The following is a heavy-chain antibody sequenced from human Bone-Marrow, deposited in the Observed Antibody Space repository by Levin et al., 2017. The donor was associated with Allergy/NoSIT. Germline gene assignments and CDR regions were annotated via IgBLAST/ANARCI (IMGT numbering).Heavy chain of an antibody. CDR3: TTILVYYYDSSGYPDS. CDR2: IKSKIDGGTT. V-gene: IGHV3-15*01. CDR1: GFTFSSAW. J-gene: IGHJ4*02. Sequence: GGSLRLSCAGSGFTFSSAWMSWVRQAPGKGLEWIGRIKSKIDGGTTEYAEAVKGRFTISRDDSENTLYLQMNSLKSEDSAVYYCTTILVYYYDSSGYPDSWGQGTLVTVSS. D-gene: IGHD3-22*01.